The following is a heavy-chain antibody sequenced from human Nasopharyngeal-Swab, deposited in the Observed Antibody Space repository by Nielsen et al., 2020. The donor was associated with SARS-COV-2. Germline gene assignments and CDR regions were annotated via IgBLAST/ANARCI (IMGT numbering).Heavy chain of an antibody. D-gene: IGHD7-27*01. CDR2: IGGVGSPT. CDR3: AKHSPHSPPGDRVFDY. CDR1: EFTFRTYA. Sequence: GGSLRLSCAASEFTFRTYAMSWVRQAPGQGLEWVSAIGGVGSPTFYADSVKGRFTISRDNSKNMLFLQMNSLTADDTAVYYCAKHSPHSPPGDRVFDYWGQGTLVTVSS. V-gene: IGHV3-23*01. J-gene: IGHJ4*02.